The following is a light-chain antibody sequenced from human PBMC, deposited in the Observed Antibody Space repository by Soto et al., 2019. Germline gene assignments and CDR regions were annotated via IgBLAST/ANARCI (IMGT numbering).Light chain of an antibody. CDR2: GAS. CDR3: AQYGSSPGT. V-gene: IGKV3-20*01. Sequence: EIVLTQSTGTLSLSQGERATLSCMASQSGSSSYLAWYQQKPGQAPRLLIYGASSRATGIPDRFSGSGSGTAYSRTISRLGTDDFAVYYGAQYGSSPGTFGQGTKLVSK. J-gene: IGKJ2*01. CDR1: QSGSSSY.